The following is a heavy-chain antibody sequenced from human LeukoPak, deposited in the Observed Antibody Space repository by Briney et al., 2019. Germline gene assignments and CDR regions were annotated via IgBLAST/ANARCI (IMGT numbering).Heavy chain of an antibody. CDR2: IYYSGST. CDR3: ARCIAAASFDP. V-gene: IGHV4-59*08. D-gene: IGHD6-13*01. CDR1: GGSISSYY. J-gene: IGHJ5*02. Sequence: PSETLSLTCTVSGGSISSYYWSWIRQPPGKGLEWIGYIYYSGSTNYSPSLKSRVTISVDTSKNQFSLKLSSVTAADTAVYYCARCIAAASFDPWGQGTLVTVSS.